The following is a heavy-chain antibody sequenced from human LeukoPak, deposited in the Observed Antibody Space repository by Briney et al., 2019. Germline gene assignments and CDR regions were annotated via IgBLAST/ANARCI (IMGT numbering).Heavy chain of an antibody. Sequence: GESLKISWTASGFTFGDYTVTLFRQAPWKGLEVGGFMRSKAYCGTTKYAASVKGRFIISSDDSKTTDYLQMNSLKTEDTAVYYCTRGWGFGELIRVNPSAFDIWGQGTMVTVSS. CDR1: GFTFGDYT. J-gene: IGHJ3*02. CDR3: TRGWGFGELIRVNPSAFDI. CDR2: MRSKAYCGTT. D-gene: IGHD3-10*01. V-gene: IGHV3-49*03.